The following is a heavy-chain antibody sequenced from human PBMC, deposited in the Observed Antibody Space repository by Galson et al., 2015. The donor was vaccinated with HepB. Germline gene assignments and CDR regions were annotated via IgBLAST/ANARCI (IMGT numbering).Heavy chain of an antibody. CDR3: AAPRPYDFWSGYSRDYYYYMDV. D-gene: IGHD3-3*01. V-gene: IGHV1-58*01. J-gene: IGHJ6*03. Sequence: SVKVSCKASGFTFTSSAVQWVRQARGQCLEWIGWIVVGSGNTNYAQKFQERVTITRDMSTSTAYMELSSLRSEDTAVYYCAAPRPYDFWSGYSRDYYYYMDVWGKGTTVTVSS. CDR2: IVVGSGNT. CDR1: GFTFTSSA.